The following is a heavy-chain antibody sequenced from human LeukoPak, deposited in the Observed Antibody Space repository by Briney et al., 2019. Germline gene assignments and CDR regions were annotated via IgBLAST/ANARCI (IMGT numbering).Heavy chain of an antibody. J-gene: IGHJ5*02. CDR2: INPNSGGT. V-gene: IGHV1-2*04. CDR1: GYTFTGYY. D-gene: IGHD2-15*01. Sequence: GASVKVSCKASGYTFTGYYMHWVRQAPGQGLEWMGWINPNSGGTNYAQKFQGWVTMTRDTSISTAYMELSRLRSDDTAVYYCARESYCSGGSCYSGWFDPRGQGTLVTVSS. CDR3: ARESYCSGGSCYSGWFDP.